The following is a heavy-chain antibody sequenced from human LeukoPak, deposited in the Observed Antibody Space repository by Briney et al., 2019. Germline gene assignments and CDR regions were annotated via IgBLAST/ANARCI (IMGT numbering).Heavy chain of an antibody. Sequence: PGGSLRLSCAASGFTFSSYWMSWVRQAPGKGLEWVGNIKPDGSGKNYVDSVKGRFTISRDNAKNSLYLQMNSLRVEDTAVYYCARDEVAVPGGEDWGQGTLVTVSS. CDR2: IKPDGSGK. J-gene: IGHJ4*02. V-gene: IGHV3-7*01. D-gene: IGHD6-19*01. CDR3: ARDEVAVPGGED. CDR1: GFTFSSYW.